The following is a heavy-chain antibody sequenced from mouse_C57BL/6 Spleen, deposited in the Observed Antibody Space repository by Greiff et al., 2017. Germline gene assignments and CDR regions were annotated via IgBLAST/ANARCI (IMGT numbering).Heavy chain of an antibody. J-gene: IGHJ4*01. V-gene: IGHV1-76*01. Sequence: VQLLQSGAELVRPGASVKLSCKASGYTFTDYYINWVKQRPGQGLEWIARIYPGSGNTYYNDKFKGKATLTAEKSSSTAYMQLSSLTSEDSAVYFCARRGVVNCAMDYWGQGTSVTVSS. CDR1: GYTFTDYY. D-gene: IGHD1-1*01. CDR2: IYPGSGNT. CDR3: ARRGVVNCAMDY.